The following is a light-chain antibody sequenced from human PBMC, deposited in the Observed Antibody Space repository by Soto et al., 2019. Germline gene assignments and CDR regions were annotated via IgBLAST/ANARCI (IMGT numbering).Light chain of an antibody. V-gene: IGLV2-14*03. CDR1: SSDIGGYDY. J-gene: IGLJ1*01. CDR2: DVS. CDR3: SSYPSTSAPYV. Sequence: QSALTQPASVSGFPGQSITISCTGTSSDIGGYDYVSWYQQHPGKAPKLIIYDVSGRPSGVSNRFSGSKSANTASLTISGLQAEDEADYHCSSYPSTSAPYVFATGTKVTV.